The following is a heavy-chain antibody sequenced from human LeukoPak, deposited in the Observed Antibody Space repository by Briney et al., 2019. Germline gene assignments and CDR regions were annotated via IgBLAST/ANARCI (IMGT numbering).Heavy chain of an antibody. Sequence: ASVKVSCKASGYTFTSYGISWVRQAPGQGLEWMGWISAYNGNTNYAQKLQGRVTMTTDTSTSTAYMELRSLRSDDTAVYYCTRPRYCSGGSCYGDWFDPWGQGTLVTVSS. CDR1: GYTFTSYG. D-gene: IGHD2-15*01. CDR2: ISAYNGNT. J-gene: IGHJ5*02. V-gene: IGHV1-18*01. CDR3: TRPRYCSGGSCYGDWFDP.